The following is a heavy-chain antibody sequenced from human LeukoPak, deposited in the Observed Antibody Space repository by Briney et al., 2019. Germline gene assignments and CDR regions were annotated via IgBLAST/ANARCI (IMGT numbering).Heavy chain of an antibody. Sequence: GGSLRLSCAASGFTFSSYSMNWVRQAPGKGLEWVSSISSSSSYIYYADSVKGRFTISRDNAKNSLYLQMNSLRAEDTAAYYCARAGVLGYCSGGSCYTSRDWGQGTLVTVSS. CDR2: ISSSSSYI. J-gene: IGHJ4*02. D-gene: IGHD2-15*01. CDR1: GFTFSSYS. V-gene: IGHV3-21*01. CDR3: ARAGVLGYCSGGSCYTSRD.